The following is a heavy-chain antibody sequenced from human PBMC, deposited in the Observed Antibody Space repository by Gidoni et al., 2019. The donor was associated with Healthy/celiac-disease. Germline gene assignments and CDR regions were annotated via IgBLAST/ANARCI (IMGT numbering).Heavy chain of an antibody. Sequence: EVQLLESGGGLVQPGGSLRLSCAASGFTFSSYAMSWVRQAPGKGLEWVSAISGSGGSTYYADAVKGRFTISRDNSKNTLYLQMNSLRAEDTAVYYCAKDQGITMVRGVKVGAFDYWGQGTLVTVSS. CDR3: AKDQGITMVRGVKVGAFDY. V-gene: IGHV3-23*01. D-gene: IGHD3-10*01. CDR1: GFTFSSYA. J-gene: IGHJ4*02. CDR2: ISGSGGST.